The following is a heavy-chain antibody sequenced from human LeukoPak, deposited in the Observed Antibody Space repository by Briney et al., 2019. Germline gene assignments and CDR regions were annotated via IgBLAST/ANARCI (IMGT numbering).Heavy chain of an antibody. CDR2: ISSSSSYI. CDR1: GFTFSSYS. D-gene: IGHD6-13*01. J-gene: IGHJ5*02. Sequence: PGGSLRLSCAASGFTFSSYSMNWVRQAPGKGLEWVSSISSSSSYIYYADSVKGRFTISRDNAKNSLYLQMNSLRAEDTAVYYCAKRWGNIAAVGISLDHWGQGTLVTVSS. V-gene: IGHV3-21*01. CDR3: AKRWGNIAAVGISLDH.